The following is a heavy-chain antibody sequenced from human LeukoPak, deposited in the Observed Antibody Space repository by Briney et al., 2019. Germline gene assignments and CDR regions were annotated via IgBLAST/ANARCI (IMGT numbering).Heavy chain of an antibody. Sequence: ASVTVSCKASGGTFSSYAISWVRQAPGQGLEWMGGIIPIFGTANYAQKFQGRVTITADESTSTAYMELSSLRSEGTAVYYCARGSGWYRWFDPWGQGTLVTVSS. D-gene: IGHD6-19*01. CDR1: GGTFSSYA. V-gene: IGHV1-69*13. J-gene: IGHJ5*02. CDR2: IIPIFGTA. CDR3: ARGSGWYRWFDP.